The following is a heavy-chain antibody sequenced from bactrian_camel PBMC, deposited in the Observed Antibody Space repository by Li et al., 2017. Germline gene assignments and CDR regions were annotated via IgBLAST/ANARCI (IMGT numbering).Heavy chain of an antibody. J-gene: IGHJ4*01. CDR1: GLAFANSC. CDR2: VSTDGGST. Sequence: HVQLVESGGGSALAGGSVRLSCAASGLAFANSCMGWFRQAPGSEREAVASVSTDGGSTDYAGSVGGRFTISRDNAKNTLYLQMDSQKPEDTAMYYCAAGSLRFCNLARHLYHYFGQGTQVTVS. CDR3: AAGSLRFCNLARHLYHY. V-gene: IGHV3S1*01. D-gene: IGHD1*01.